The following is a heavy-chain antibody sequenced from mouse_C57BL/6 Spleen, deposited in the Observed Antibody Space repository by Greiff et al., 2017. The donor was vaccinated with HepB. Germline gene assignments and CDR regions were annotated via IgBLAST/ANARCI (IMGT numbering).Heavy chain of an antibody. V-gene: IGHV1-69*01. D-gene: IGHD1-1*02. CDR3: ASRWDYAMDF. CDR2: IDPSDSYT. Sequence: QVQLQQPGAELVMPGASVKLSCKASGYTFTSYWMHWVKQRPGQGLEWIGEIDPSDSYTNYNQKFKGKSTLTVDKSSSTAYMQLSSLTSEDSGVYYCASRWDYAMDFWGQGTSVTVSS. J-gene: IGHJ4*01. CDR1: GYTFTSYW.